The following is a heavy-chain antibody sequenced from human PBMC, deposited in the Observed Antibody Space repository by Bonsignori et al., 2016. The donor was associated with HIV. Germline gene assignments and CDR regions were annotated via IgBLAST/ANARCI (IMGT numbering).Heavy chain of an antibody. CDR2: IYYSGST. D-gene: IGHD5-18*01. V-gene: IGHV4-59*01. J-gene: IGHJ4*02. Sequence: RQAPGKGLEWIGYIYYSGSTNYNPSLKSRVTISVDTSKNQFSLKLSSVTAADTAVYYCARARADTAMVDYWGQGTLVTVSS. CDR3: ARARADTAMVDY.